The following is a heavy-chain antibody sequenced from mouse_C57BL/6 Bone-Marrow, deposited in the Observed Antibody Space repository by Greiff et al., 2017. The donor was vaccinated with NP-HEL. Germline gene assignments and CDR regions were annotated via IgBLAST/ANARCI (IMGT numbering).Heavy chain of an antibody. Sequence: EVNVVESGGDLVKPGGSLKLSCAASGFTFSSYGMSWVRQTPDKRLEWVATFSSGGSYTYYPDSVKGRFTISRDNAKNTLYLQMSSLKSEDTAMYYCARQKTTVVYFDYWGQGTTLTVSS. CDR2: FSSGGSYT. V-gene: IGHV5-6*01. D-gene: IGHD1-1*01. CDR1: GFTFSSYG. J-gene: IGHJ2*01. CDR3: ARQKTTVVYFDY.